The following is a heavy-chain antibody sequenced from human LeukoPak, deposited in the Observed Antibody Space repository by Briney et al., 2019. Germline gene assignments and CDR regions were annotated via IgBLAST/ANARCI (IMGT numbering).Heavy chain of an antibody. CDR1: GGTFSSYA. CDR2: IIPIFGTA. D-gene: IGHD1-26*01. Sequence: SVKVSCKSSGGTFSSYAISWVRQAPGQGLEWMGGIIPIFGTANYAQKFQGRVTITADESTSTAYMELSSLRSEDTTVYYCASHKTWELPAYWGQGTLVTVSS. V-gene: IGHV1-69*13. CDR3: ASHKTWELPAY. J-gene: IGHJ4*02.